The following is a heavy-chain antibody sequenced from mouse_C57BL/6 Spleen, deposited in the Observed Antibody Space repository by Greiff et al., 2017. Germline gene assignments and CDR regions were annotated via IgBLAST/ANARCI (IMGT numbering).Heavy chain of an antibody. V-gene: IGHV14-3*01. CDR2: IDPANGNT. CDR3: ARRAIYYDYDEGVYFDY. Sequence: EVNVVESVAELVRPGASVKLSCTASGFNIKNTYMHWVKQRPEQGLEWIGRIDPANGNTKYAPKFQGKATITADTSSNTAYLQLSSLTSEDTAIYYCARRAIYYDYDEGVYFDYWGQGTTLTVSS. D-gene: IGHD2-4*01. J-gene: IGHJ2*01. CDR1: GFNIKNTY.